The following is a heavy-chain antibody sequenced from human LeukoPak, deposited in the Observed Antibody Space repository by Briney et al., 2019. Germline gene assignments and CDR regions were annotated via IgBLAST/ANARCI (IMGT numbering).Heavy chain of an antibody. V-gene: IGHV3-23*01. D-gene: IGHD3-22*01. Sequence: GGSLRLSCAASGFTFSSYAIGWVRQAPGKGLEWVSVISGSGGTTYYADSVKGRFTISRDFSKNTLYLQMNSLRAEDTAVYYCAKSYYHDSSGYYIFDYWGQGTLVTVSS. CDR1: GFTFSSYA. J-gene: IGHJ4*02. CDR2: ISGSGGTT. CDR3: AKSYYHDSSGYYIFDY.